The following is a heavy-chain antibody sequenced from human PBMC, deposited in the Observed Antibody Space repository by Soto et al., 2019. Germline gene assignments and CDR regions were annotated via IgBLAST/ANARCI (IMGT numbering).Heavy chain of an antibody. J-gene: IGHJ4*02. Sequence: EVQLVESGGAVVRPGGSLRISCVASGFKFDDYGMSWVRQVPGKGLEWVSGINWNGDNTSYADPMKGRFTISRDNAKNSLYLQMSSLRVEHTGMSYCVTHQKMFRGEDYSDYWGQGTLVTVSS. CDR2: INWNGDNT. V-gene: IGHV3-20*04. CDR1: GFKFDDYG. D-gene: IGHD3-10*01. CDR3: VTHQKMFRGEDYSDY.